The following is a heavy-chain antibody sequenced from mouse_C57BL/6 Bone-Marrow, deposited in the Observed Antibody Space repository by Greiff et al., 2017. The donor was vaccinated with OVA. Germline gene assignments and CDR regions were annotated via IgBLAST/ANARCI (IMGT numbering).Heavy chain of an antibody. Sequence: VQLQQSGPELVKPGASVKISCKASGYAFSSSWMNWVKQRPGKGLEWIGRIYPGDGDTNYNGKFKGKATLTAGKSTSTAYMQLSSLTSEDSAVYFCARHEDGYYASYFDYWGQGTTLTVSS. CDR2: IYPGDGDT. D-gene: IGHD2-3*01. J-gene: IGHJ2*01. CDR1: GYAFSSSW. CDR3: ARHEDGYYASYFDY. V-gene: IGHV1-82*01.